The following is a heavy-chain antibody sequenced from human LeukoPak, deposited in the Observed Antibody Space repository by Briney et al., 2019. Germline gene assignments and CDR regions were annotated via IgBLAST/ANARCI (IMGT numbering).Heavy chain of an antibody. Sequence: SETLSLTCTVSGGSVSSYYWSWIRQPPGKGLEWIGYIYYSGSTNYNPPLKSRVTISVDTSKNQFSLKLSSVTAADTAVYYCARVGYSYDDWGQGTLVTVSS. CDR1: GGSVSSYY. CDR2: IYYSGST. D-gene: IGHD5-18*01. J-gene: IGHJ4*02. V-gene: IGHV4-59*02. CDR3: ARVGYSYDD.